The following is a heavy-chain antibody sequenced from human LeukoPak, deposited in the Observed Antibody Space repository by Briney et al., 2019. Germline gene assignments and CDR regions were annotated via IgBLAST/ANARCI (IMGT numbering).Heavy chain of an antibody. CDR2: IYYSGST. Sequence: SETLSLTCSVSGGSISSYYWSWIRQPPGKGLEWIGYIYYSGSTNYNPSLKSRVTISVDTSKNQFSLKLSSVPAADTAVYYCARLTSPYYYDSSGYRARFDPWGQGTLVTVSS. CDR1: GGSISSYY. CDR3: ARLTSPYYYDSSGYRARFDP. J-gene: IGHJ5*02. D-gene: IGHD3-22*01. V-gene: IGHV4-59*08.